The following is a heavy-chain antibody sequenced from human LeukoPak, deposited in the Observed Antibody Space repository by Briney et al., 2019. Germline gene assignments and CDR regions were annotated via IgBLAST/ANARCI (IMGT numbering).Heavy chain of an antibody. CDR2: ISGSGGST. CDR3: AKMPVSTRSKYYFDY. CDR1: GFTVSSNY. J-gene: IGHJ4*02. V-gene: IGHV3-23*01. D-gene: IGHD5/OR15-5a*01. Sequence: PGGSLRLSCAASGFTVSSNYMSWVRQAPGKGLEWVSAISGSGGSTYCADSVKGRFTISRDNSKNTLYLQMNSLRAEDTAVYYCAKMPVSTRSKYYFDYWGQGTLVTVSS.